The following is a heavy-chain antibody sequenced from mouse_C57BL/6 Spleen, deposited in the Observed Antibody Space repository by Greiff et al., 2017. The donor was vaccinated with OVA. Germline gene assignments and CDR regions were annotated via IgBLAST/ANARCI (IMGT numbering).Heavy chain of an antibody. CDR1: GYTFTSYG. J-gene: IGHJ4*01. Sequence: EVHLVESGAELVRPGSSVKMSCKTSGYTFTSYGINWVKQRPGQGLEWIGYIYIGNGYTEYNEKLKGKATLTSDTSSSTAYMQLSSLTSEDSAIYFCAREFKDIWNYAMDYWGQGTSVTVSS. V-gene: IGHV1-58*01. D-gene: IGHD3-3*01. CDR3: AREFKDIWNYAMDY. CDR2: IYIGNGYT.